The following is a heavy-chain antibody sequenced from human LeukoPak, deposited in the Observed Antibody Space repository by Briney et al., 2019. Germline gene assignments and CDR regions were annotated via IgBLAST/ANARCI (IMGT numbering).Heavy chain of an antibody. V-gene: IGHV3-11*04. Sequence: GGSLRLSCAAPGFTFSDYYMSWIRQAPGKGLEWVSYISSSGTTIYYADSVKGRFSISRDNAKNSLYLQMNSLRAEDTAVYYCARDHRYYYDSIFAAFDYWGQGTLATVSS. J-gene: IGHJ4*02. D-gene: IGHD3-22*01. CDR3: ARDHRYYYDSIFAAFDY. CDR2: ISSSGTTI. CDR1: GFTFSDYY.